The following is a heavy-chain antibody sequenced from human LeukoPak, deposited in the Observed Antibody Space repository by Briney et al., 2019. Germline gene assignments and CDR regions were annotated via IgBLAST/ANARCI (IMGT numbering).Heavy chain of an antibody. J-gene: IGHJ6*02. CDR2: IYYSGST. V-gene: IGHV4-59*01. Sequence: SETLSLTCTVSGGSISSYYWSWIRQPPGKGLVWIGYIYYSGSTNYNPSLKSRVTISVDTSKNQFSLKLSSVTAADTAVYYCARHRSSTSWKNYYGMDVWGQGTTVTVSS. CDR3: ARHRSSTSWKNYYGMDV. D-gene: IGHD2-2*01. CDR1: GGSISSYY.